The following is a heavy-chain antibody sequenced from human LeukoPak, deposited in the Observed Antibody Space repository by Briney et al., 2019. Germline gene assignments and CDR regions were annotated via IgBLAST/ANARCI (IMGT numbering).Heavy chain of an antibody. J-gene: IGHJ5*02. V-gene: IGHV3-48*04. CDR1: GFTFSSYS. CDR3: ARGDCSDSKCFDP. CDR2: ISSSSSTI. Sequence: PGGSLRLSCAASGFTFSSYSMNWDRQAPGKGLEWVSYISSSSSTIYYADSVKGRFTISRDNAKNSLYLQMNSLRAEDTAVYYCARGDCSDSKCFDPWGQGTLVTVSS. D-gene: IGHD2-15*01.